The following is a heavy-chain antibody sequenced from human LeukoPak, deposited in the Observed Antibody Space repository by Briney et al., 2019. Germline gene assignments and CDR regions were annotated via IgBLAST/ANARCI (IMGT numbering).Heavy chain of an antibody. Sequence: SGRSLRLSCAASGFTFSSYDMHWVRQAPGKGLEWVAHINPDGRDTYYVDSVKGRFTISRDNAQNSMYLQMNSLRVEDTAVYYCTSWGDTTAEYFQRWGQGTLVTVSS. CDR1: GFTFSSYD. CDR2: INPDGRDT. V-gene: IGHV3-7*01. J-gene: IGHJ1*01. D-gene: IGHD2-21*02. CDR3: TSWGDTTAEYFQR.